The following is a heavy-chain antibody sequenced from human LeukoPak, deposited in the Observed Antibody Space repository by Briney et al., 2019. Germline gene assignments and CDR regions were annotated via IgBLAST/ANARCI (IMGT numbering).Heavy chain of an antibody. Sequence: GSLRLSCAASGFTFSSYAMSWVRQAPGKGLEWVSAISGSGGSTYYADSVRGRFTISRDNSKNTLYLQMNSLRAEATAVYYCAKMGELDWFDPWGQGTLVTVSS. V-gene: IGHV3-23*01. CDR3: AKMGELDWFDP. D-gene: IGHD3-16*01. J-gene: IGHJ5*02. CDR2: ISGSGGST. CDR1: GFTFSSYA.